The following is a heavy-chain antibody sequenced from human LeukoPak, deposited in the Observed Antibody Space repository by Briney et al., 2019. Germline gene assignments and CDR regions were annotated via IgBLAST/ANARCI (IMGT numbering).Heavy chain of an antibody. J-gene: IGHJ3*02. CDR3: TRGYRSGSTCYFPGAFDI. V-gene: IGHV3-49*03. CDR1: GFAFGDYT. Sequence: GGSLRLSCTASGFAFGDYTMSWLRQAPGMGLEWVGFIRSIAYGETTEYAASVKGRFTISREDSKSTAYLQLNSLKTEDTAVYYCTRGYRSGSTCYFPGAFDIWGQGTMVTVSS. D-gene: IGHD2-15*01. CDR2: IRSIAYGETT.